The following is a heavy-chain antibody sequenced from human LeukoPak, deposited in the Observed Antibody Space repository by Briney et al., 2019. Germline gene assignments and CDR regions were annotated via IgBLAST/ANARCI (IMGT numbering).Heavy chain of an antibody. CDR3: VGRPYYYYGMDV. CDR1: GFTVNSNS. J-gene: IGHJ6*02. Sequence: GGSLRLSCAASGFTVNSNSMSWVLQATGNGLECVAAIYSGDSTYYPDSVKGRFSISRDNSKNTLYLQMSSLRAEDTAIYYCVGRPYYYYGMDVWGQGTTVTVSS. CDR2: IYSGDST. V-gene: IGHV3-53*01.